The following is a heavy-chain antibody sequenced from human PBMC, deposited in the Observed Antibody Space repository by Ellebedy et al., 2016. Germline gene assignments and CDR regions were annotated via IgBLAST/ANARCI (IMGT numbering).Heavy chain of an antibody. D-gene: IGHD4-17*01. CDR2: ISGDGDTT. V-gene: IGHV3-23*01. J-gene: IGHJ4*02. CDR1: GFAFNSFF. Sequence: GGSLRLSXAASGFAFNSFFMSWVRQAPGGGLEWISTISGDGDTTFSADSVKGRFTISRDNSRNTLYLQMDSLRAADTAVYYCYYGHYSGYWGQGTLVTVSS. CDR3: YYGHYSGY.